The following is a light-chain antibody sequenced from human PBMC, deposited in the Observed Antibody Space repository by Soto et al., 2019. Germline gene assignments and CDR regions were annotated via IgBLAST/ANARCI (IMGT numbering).Light chain of an antibody. Sequence: QSALTQPASVSGSPGQSITISCTGTSGDIGSYNRVSWYQQHPGKAPTLIIYEVTDRPSGFSNRFSGSKSGNTASLTISGPQAEAEAEDYYSSYTNINTGACVFGTGTKLTVL. CDR1: SGDIGSYNR. CDR3: SSYTNINTGACV. V-gene: IGLV2-14*01. CDR2: EVT. J-gene: IGLJ1*01.